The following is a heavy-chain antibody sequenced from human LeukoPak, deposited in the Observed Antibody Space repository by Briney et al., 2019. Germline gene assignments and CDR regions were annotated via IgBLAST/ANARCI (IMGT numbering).Heavy chain of an antibody. D-gene: IGHD7-27*01. Sequence: ASVKVSCKASGYTFTNYYMHWVRQAPGQGLEWMGIINPSGGSTSYAQKFQGRVAMTRDTSTSTVYMELSSLRSEDTAMYYCARGPPNWGYDYWGPGTLVTVSS. CDR2: INPSGGST. V-gene: IGHV1-46*01. CDR1: GYTFTNYY. J-gene: IGHJ4*02. CDR3: ARGPPNWGYDY.